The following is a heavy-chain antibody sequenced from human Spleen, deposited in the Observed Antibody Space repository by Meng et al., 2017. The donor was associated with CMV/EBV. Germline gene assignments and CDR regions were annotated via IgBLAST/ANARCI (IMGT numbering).Heavy chain of an antibody. D-gene: IGHD4-17*01. CDR1: TFSIYS. Sequence: TFSIYSMNWVRQAPGKGLEWVSFISSNHDYIYYADSMKGRFTISRDNAKNSLYLQMNSLRGEDTAIYYCARGVYDYGDVGHAGGEFDYWGQGTLVTVSS. V-gene: IGHV3-21*01. CDR3: ARGVYDYGDVGHAGGEFDY. J-gene: IGHJ4*02. CDR2: ISSNHDYI.